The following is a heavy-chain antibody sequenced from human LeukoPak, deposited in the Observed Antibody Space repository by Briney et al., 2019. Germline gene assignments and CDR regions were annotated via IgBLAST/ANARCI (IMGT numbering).Heavy chain of an antibody. D-gene: IGHD6-19*01. J-gene: IGHJ4*02. CDR1: GFTFTSYA. CDR3: AREGGWYDY. CDR2: ISGSGGST. Sequence: GGSLRLSCAASGFTFTSYAMSWVRQAPGKGLEWVSGISGSGGSTYYADSVKGRFTISRDNYKNTLYLQMNSLRAEDTAVYYCAREGGWYDYWGQGTLVTVSS. V-gene: IGHV3-23*01.